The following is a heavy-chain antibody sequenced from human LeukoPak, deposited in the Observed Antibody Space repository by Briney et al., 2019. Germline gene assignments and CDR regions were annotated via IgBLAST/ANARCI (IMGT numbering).Heavy chain of an antibody. CDR2: IYTSGST. CDR1: GGSISSGSYY. Sequence: NSSETLSLTCTVSGGSISSGSYYWSWIRQPAGKGLEWIGRIYTSGSTNYNPSLKSRVTISVDTSKNQFSLKLSSVTAADTAVYYCARLVSSGLSTKNWGQGTLVTVSS. J-gene: IGHJ4*02. CDR3: ARLVSSGLSTKN. V-gene: IGHV4-61*02. D-gene: IGHD3-22*01.